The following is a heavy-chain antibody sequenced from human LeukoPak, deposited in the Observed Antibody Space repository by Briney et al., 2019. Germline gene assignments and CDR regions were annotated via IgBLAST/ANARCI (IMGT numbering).Heavy chain of an antibody. CDR1: GFTFSSYW. CDR2: IKQDGSEK. D-gene: IGHD3-16*02. V-gene: IGHV3-7*04. Sequence: GGSLRLSCAASGFTFSSYWMSWVRQAPGKGLEWVANIKQDGSEKYYVDSVKGRFTISRDNAKNSLYLQMNSLRAEDTAVYYCARGSLLITFGGFIGWGQGTLVTVSS. CDR3: ARGSLLITFGGFIG. J-gene: IGHJ4*02.